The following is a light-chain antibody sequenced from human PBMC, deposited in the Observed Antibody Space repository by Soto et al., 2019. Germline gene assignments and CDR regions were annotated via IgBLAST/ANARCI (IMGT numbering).Light chain of an antibody. CDR2: GAS. Sequence: EIVLTQSPGALSLSPGERATLSCGASQSVSSSYLAWYQQKPGQAPRLLIYGASTRATGIPDRFIGSGSGTDFTLNISRLEPEDLGVYYCQQYGSSPRTFGQGTKVEI. CDR1: QSVSSSY. V-gene: IGKV3-20*01. J-gene: IGKJ1*01. CDR3: QQYGSSPRT.